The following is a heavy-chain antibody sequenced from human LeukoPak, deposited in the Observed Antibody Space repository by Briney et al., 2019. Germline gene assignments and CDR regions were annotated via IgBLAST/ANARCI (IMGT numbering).Heavy chain of an antibody. D-gene: IGHD6-13*01. V-gene: IGHV3-33*01. J-gene: IGHJ4*02. CDR1: GFTFSSYG. Sequence: GRSLRLSCAASGFTFSSYGMHWVRQAPGKGLEWVAVIWYDGNNKYYADSVKGRFTISRDNSKNTLYLQMNSLRAEDTAVYYCAAHSSSWDFDYWGQGALVTVSS. CDR3: AAHSSSWDFDY. CDR2: IWYDGNNK.